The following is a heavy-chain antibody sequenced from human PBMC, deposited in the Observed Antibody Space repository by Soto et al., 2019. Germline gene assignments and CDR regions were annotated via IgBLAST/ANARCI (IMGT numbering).Heavy chain of an antibody. CDR3: ARDPGLSPFDY. CDR1: GFTFRSYA. J-gene: IGHJ4*02. Sequence: QVQLVESGGGVVQPGRSLRLSCAASGFTFRSYAMHWVRQAPGKGLEWVAIIWDDGSNKYYADSGKGRFTISRDQSKNTVYLQMNSLRAEDTALYYCARDPGLSPFDYWGQGTQVTVSS. V-gene: IGHV3-33*01. CDR2: IWDDGSNK.